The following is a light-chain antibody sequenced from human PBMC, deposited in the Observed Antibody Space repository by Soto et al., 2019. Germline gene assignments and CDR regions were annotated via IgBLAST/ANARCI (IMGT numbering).Light chain of an antibody. CDR2: QAS. CDR3: QHYKSYSEA. CDR1: QTISSC. V-gene: IGKV1-5*03. J-gene: IGKJ1*01. Sequence: QMAQYPSAPSGFVGDRVTVACGASQTISSCLAWYQQKPGKAPKLLIYQASTLKSGVPSRFSGSGSGTDFTLTISGLQPDDFATYYCQHYKSYSEAFGRGTKVDIK.